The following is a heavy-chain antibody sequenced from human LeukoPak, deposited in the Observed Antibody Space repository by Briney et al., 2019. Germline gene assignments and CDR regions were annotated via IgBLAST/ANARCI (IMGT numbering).Heavy chain of an antibody. D-gene: IGHD3-3*01. CDR2: ISISSNYI. V-gene: IGHV3-21*01. Sequence: GGSLRLSCAASGFTFSSYSMNWVRQAPGKGLEWVSSISISSNYIYYADSVKGRFTISGDNAKNSLYLQMNSLRAEDTAVYYCARGSRFGVVGRDAFDIWGQGTMVTVSS. J-gene: IGHJ3*02. CDR3: ARGSRFGVVGRDAFDI. CDR1: GFTFSSYS.